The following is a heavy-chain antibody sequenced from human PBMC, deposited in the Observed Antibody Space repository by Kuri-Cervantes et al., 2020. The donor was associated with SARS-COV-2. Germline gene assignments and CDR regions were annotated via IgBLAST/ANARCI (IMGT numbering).Heavy chain of an antibody. CDR2: INPSGGST. CDR1: GYTFTGYY. J-gene: IGHJ4*02. D-gene: IGHD2-8*01. V-gene: IGHV1-46*01. CDR3: ARAGWATGCTNGVCYTPYFDY. Sequence: ASVKVFCKASGYTFTGYYMHWVRQAPGQGLEWMGIINPSGGSTSYAQKFQGRVTMTRDTSTSTVYMELSSLRSEDTAVYYCARAGWATGCTNGVCYTPYFDYWGQGTLVTVSS.